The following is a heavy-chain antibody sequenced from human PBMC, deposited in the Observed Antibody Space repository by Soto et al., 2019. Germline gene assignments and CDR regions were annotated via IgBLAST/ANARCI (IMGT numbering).Heavy chain of an antibody. CDR3: ARMSVAPLTMSYYCGMDV. J-gene: IGHJ6*02. D-gene: IGHD3-10*02. CDR1: GFSLTTGGVG. V-gene: IGHV2-5*02. CDR2: IYWDDDK. Sequence: GSGPTLVNPTQTLTLTCTFSGFSLTTGGVGVGWIRQPPGKALEWLALIYWDDDKRYSPSLKSRLTVTKDTSKNQVLLTMTNMDPVDTATYYCARMSVAPLTMSYYCGMDVWGQGTTVTVSS.